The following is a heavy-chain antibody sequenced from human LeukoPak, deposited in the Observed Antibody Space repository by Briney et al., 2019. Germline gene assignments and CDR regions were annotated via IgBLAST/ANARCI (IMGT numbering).Heavy chain of an antibody. CDR2: ISGSGGST. J-gene: IGHJ3*02. D-gene: IGHD1-26*01. CDR1: GFTFSSYG. Sequence: GGTLRLSCAASGFTFSSYGMSWVRQAPGKGLEWVSAISGSGGSTYYADSVKGRFTISRDNSKNTLYLQMNSLRAEDTAVYYCAKDLSGSYYVYAFDIWGQGTMVTVSS. CDR3: AKDLSGSYYVYAFDI. V-gene: IGHV3-23*01.